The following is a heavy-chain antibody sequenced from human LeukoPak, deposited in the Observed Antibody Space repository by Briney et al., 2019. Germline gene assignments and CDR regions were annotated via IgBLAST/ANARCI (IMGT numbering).Heavy chain of an antibody. CDR3: ARDRNYYGSGAIDY. CDR1: GFTFSSYA. Sequence: GRSLRLSCAASGFTFSSYAMHWVRQAPGKGLEWVAFIRHDGSNKYYVDSVKGRFTISRDKSKNTLYLQMNSLRAEDTAVYYCARDRNYYGSGAIDYWAQGTLVTVSS. V-gene: IGHV3-30*02. CDR2: IRHDGSNK. D-gene: IGHD3-10*01. J-gene: IGHJ4*02.